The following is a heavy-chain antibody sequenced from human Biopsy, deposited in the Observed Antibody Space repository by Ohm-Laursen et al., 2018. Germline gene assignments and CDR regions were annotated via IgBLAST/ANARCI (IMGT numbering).Heavy chain of an antibody. CDR1: GGTFSNYG. CDR3: ATKLTGYFHH. D-gene: IGHD3-9*01. V-gene: IGHV1-69*06. Sequence: SVKVSCKVPGGTFSNYGVNWVRQAPGQGLEWLGGNIPILGTGNYAQKFQDRVTVAADTSTRTATMELRSLRSDDTAVYYCATKLTGYFHHWGQGTLVIVSS. CDR2: NIPILGTG. J-gene: IGHJ1*01.